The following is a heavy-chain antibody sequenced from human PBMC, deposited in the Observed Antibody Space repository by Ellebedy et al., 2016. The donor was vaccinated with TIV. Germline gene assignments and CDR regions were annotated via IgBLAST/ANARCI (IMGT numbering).Heavy chain of an antibody. CDR3: ARENAHGARKTGDPLDY. V-gene: IGHV3-74*01. D-gene: IGHD7-27*01. CDR2: INADGSST. J-gene: IGHJ4*02. CDR1: GFTFSGLTFSSFW. Sequence: PGGSLRLSCAASGFTFSGLTFSSFWMQWVRQPPGQGLVWVSRINADGSSTDYADSVKGRFTISRDNAKNTLYLQMNSLRAEDTAVYYCARENAHGARKTGDPLDYWGQGTLVTVSS.